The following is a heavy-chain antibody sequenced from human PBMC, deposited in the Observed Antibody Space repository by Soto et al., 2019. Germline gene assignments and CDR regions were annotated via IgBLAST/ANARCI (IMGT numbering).Heavy chain of an antibody. J-gene: IGHJ4*02. V-gene: IGHV3-48*02. CDR3: ARDLRGYGSGYNDFDV. Sequence: GGSLRLSCAASGFTFSSYSMNWVRQAPGKGLEWVSYISSSSSTIYYADSVKGRFTITRDNANNSLYLQMNSLRDEDTAVYYCARDLRGYGSGYNDFDVWGQGTLVTVSS. CDR1: GFTFSSYS. D-gene: IGHD3-10*01. CDR2: ISSSSSTI.